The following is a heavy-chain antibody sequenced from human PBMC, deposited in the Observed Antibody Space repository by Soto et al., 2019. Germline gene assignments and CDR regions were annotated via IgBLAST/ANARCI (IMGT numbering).Heavy chain of an antibody. CDR1: GCAMSSSTYY. V-gene: IGHV4-39*01. CDR3: ARKGDGYHLPTFDY. D-gene: IGHD5-12*01. CDR2: IYYSGST. J-gene: IGHJ4*02. Sequence: SEALSVTCPVSGCAMSSSTYYWGWIRQPPGKGLEWIGSIYYSGSTYYSPSLKSRLTISVDTSKNQFSLKLSSVTAADTAVYYCARKGDGYHLPTFDYWGPGTLVTVSS.